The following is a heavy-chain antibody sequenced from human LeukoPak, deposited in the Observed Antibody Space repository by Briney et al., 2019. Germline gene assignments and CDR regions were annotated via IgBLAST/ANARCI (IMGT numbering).Heavy chain of an antibody. D-gene: IGHD3-22*01. CDR3: AKRGVVIRVILVGFHKEAYYFDS. J-gene: IGHJ4*02. CDR1: GFTLNKYG. V-gene: IGHV3-23*01. Sequence: GGSLRLSCAVSGFTLNKYGMSGVRDAPGKGLEWFAGIGGSGGGTHYADSVKGRFIISRDNPKNTLYLQMNSLSAEDTAVYFCAKRGVVIRVILVGFHKEAYYFDSWGQGALVTVSS. CDR2: IGGSGGGT.